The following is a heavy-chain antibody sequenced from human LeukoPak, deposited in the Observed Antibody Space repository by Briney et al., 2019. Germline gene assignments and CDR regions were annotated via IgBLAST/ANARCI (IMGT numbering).Heavy chain of an antibody. J-gene: IGHJ4*02. CDR2: INPNSGGT. D-gene: IGHD3-9*01. CDR3: ARVGILTGLFDY. V-gene: IGHV1-2*02. CDR1: GYTFTGYY. Sequence: ASVKVSCKASGYTFTGYYMHWVRQAPGQGLEWMGWINPNSGGTNYAQKFQGTVTMTRDTSISTAYMELSRLRSDDTAVYYCARVGILTGLFDYWGQGTLVTVSS.